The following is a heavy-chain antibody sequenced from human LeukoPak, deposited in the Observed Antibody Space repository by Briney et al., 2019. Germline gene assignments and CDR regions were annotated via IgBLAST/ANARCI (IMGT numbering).Heavy chain of an antibody. D-gene: IGHD3-16*02. CDR1: GFTFSSYE. CDR2: ISSSGSTI. CDR3: ASTTYDYVWGRYRNDAFDI. V-gene: IGHV3-48*03. J-gene: IGHJ3*02. Sequence: PGGSLRLSCAASGFTFSSYEMNWVRQAPGKGLEWVSYISSSGSTIYYADSVKGRFTISRDNAKNSLYLQMNSLRAEDTAVYYCASTTYDYVWGRYRNDAFDIWGQGTMVTVSS.